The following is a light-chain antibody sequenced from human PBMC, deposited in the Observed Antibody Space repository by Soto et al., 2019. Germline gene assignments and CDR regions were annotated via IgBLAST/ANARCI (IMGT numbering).Light chain of an antibody. CDR2: NGN. CDR1: SSDIGSNS. J-gene: IGLJ2*01. CDR3: AAWADSLNGPV. V-gene: IGLV1-44*01. Sequence: QAVLTQPPSASGTPGQWVTISCSGSSSDIGSNSVHWYQHLPVTAPKLLIYNGNPRPSGVPDRFSGSKSGTSASLAISGLQSEDEADYYCAAWADSLNGPVFGGGTKVTVL.